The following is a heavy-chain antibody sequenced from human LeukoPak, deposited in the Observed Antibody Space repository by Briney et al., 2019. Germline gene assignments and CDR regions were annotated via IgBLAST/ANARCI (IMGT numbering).Heavy chain of an antibody. CDR3: AGGRGSGFYYYYYMDV. J-gene: IGHJ6*03. Sequence: SETLSLTCAVYGGSFSGYYWSWIRQPPGKGLEWIGEINHSGSTNYNPSLKSRVTISVDTSKNQFSLKLSSVTAADTAGYYCAGGRGSGFYYYYYMDVWGKGTTVTVSS. CDR1: GGSFSGYY. V-gene: IGHV4-34*01. D-gene: IGHD3-10*01. CDR2: INHSGST.